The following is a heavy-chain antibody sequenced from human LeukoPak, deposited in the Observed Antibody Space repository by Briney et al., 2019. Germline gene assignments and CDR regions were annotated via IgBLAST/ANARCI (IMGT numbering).Heavy chain of an antibody. CDR1: GYSFTTYW. D-gene: IGHD6-6*01. V-gene: IGHV5-51*01. Sequence: GESLKISCKGSGYSFTTYWIGWVRQMPGKGLEWMGIIYPRDSDTRYSPSFQGQVTISADKSISTAYLQWTSLKASDTAMYYCARQIAVRTNWFDPWGQGTPVTVSS. J-gene: IGHJ5*02. CDR3: ARQIAVRTNWFDP. CDR2: IYPRDSDT.